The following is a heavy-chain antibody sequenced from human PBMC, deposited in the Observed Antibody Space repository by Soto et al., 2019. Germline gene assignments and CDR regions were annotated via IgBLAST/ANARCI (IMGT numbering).Heavy chain of an antibody. CDR3: ARGRYCLTGRCFPNWFDS. D-gene: IGHD2-15*01. CDR2: IYKSATT. V-gene: IGHV4-30-4*01. J-gene: IGHJ5*01. Sequence: SETLSLTCSVSGDSISTVHYFWAWIRQPPGQALEYIGYIYKSATTYYNPSFESRVAISLDTSKSQFSLNVTSVTAADTAVYFCARGRYCLTGRCFPNWFDSWGQGTLVTASS. CDR1: GDSISTVHYF.